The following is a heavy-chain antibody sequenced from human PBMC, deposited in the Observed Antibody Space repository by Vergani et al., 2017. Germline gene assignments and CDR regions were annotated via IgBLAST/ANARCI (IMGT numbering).Heavy chain of an antibody. Sequence: QVQLQESGPGLVKPSETLSLTCTVSGGSISSYYWSWIRQPPGKGLEWIGYIYYSGSTNYNPSLKSRVTIAVDTSKNQCSLKLSSVTAADTAVYYCARDGAGYCSGGSCYDYYYGMDVWGQGTTVTVSS. J-gene: IGHJ6*02. V-gene: IGHV4-59*01. CDR2: IYYSGST. CDR3: ARDGAGYCSGGSCYDYYYGMDV. CDR1: GGSISSYY. D-gene: IGHD2-15*01.